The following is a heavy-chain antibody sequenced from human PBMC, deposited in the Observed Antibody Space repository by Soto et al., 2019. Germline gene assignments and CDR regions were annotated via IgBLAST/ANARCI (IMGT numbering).Heavy chain of an antibody. D-gene: IGHD3-3*01. CDR2: INHSGST. J-gene: IGHJ6*02. CDR3: ARGRTYDFWSGYYPDYYYGMDV. V-gene: IGHV4-34*01. CDR1: GGSFSGYY. Sequence: ASETLSLTCAVYGGSFSGYYWSWIRQPPGKGLEWIGEINHSGSTNYNPSLKSRVTISVDTSKNQFSLKLSSVTAADTAVYYCARGRTYDFWSGYYPDYYYGMDVWGQGTTVTVSS.